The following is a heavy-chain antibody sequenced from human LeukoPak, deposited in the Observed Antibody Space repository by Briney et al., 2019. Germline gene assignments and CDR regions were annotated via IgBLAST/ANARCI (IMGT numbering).Heavy chain of an antibody. CDR1: GGPISSHY. D-gene: IGHD6-6*01. Sequence: SETLSLTCTVSGGPISSHYWSWIRQPPGKGLEWIGYIYYCGSTNYNPSLKSRVTTSVDTSKNQFSLKLSSVTAADTAVHYCARGGYSSSPFDYGGQGTLVTVSS. J-gene: IGHJ4*02. CDR3: ARGGYSSSPFDY. CDR2: IYYCGST. V-gene: IGHV4-59*11.